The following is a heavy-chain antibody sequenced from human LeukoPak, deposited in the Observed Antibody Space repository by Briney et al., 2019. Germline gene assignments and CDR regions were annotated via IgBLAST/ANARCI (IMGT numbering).Heavy chain of an antibody. CDR2: IIPIFGTA. CDR3: ARDMVDSSGYYPFDY. CDR1: GGTFSSYA. V-gene: IGHV1-69*05. Sequence: SVKVSCKASGGTFSSYAISWVRQAPGQGLEWMGGIIPIFGTANYAQKFQGRVTITTDESTSTAYMELSSLRSEDTAVYYCARDMVDSSGYYPFDYWGQGTLVTVSS. J-gene: IGHJ4*02. D-gene: IGHD3-22*01.